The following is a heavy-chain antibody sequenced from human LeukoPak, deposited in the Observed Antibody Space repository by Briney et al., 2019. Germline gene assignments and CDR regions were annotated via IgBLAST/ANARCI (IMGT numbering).Heavy chain of an antibody. V-gene: IGHV3-33*01. Sequence: QAGGSLRLSCAASGFTFSSYGMHWVRQAPGKGLEWVAVIWYDGSNKYYADSVKGRFTISRDNSKNTLHLQMNSLRADDTAVYYCAIDSENWSFDQWGLGTLVTVSS. D-gene: IGHD1-1*01. CDR1: GFTFSSYG. CDR3: AIDSENWSFDQ. CDR2: IWYDGSNK. J-gene: IGHJ4*02.